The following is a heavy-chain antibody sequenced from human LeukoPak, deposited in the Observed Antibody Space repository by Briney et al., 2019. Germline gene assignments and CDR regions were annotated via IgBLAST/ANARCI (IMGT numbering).Heavy chain of an antibody. CDR2: IYYSGST. V-gene: IGHV4-59*01. CDR1: GGSISSYY. D-gene: IGHD2-2*01. CDR3: ARASQLLGYYYYGMDV. J-gene: IGHJ6*02. Sequence: SETLSLTCTVSGGSISSYYWSWIRQPPGKGLEWIGYIYYSGSTNYNPSLKSRVTISVDTSKNQFSLKLSSVTVADTAVYYCARASQLLGYYYYGMDVWGQGTTVTVSS.